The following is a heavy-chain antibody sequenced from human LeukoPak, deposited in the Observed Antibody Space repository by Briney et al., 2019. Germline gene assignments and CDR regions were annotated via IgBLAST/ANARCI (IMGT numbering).Heavy chain of an antibody. D-gene: IGHD3-22*01. Sequence: GGSLRLSCAASGFTFSSYSMNWVRQAPGKGLEWVSSISSSSSYIYYADSVKGRFTISRDNAKNSLYLQMNSLRAEDTAVCYCARDKSIKEYYYDSSGYYDYWGQGTLVTVSS. CDR2: ISSSSSYI. CDR3: ARDKSIKEYYYDSSGYYDY. J-gene: IGHJ4*02. V-gene: IGHV3-21*01. CDR1: GFTFSSYS.